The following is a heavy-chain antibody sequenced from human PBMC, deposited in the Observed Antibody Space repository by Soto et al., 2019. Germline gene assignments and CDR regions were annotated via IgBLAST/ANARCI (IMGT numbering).Heavy chain of an antibody. CDR3: AYLPCGGSCYWFSFSGMDV. CDR1: GFSLSTSGVG. D-gene: IGHD2-15*01. V-gene: IGHV2-5*02. Sequence: QITLKESGPTLVKPTQTLTLTCTFSGFSLSTSGVGVAWIRQPPGKALEWLALIYWDDDKRYRPSLESRLTITKDTSKNQVVLTMTNMDSVDTATYYCAYLPCGGSCYWFSFSGMDVWGQGTTVTVSS. CDR2: IYWDDDK. J-gene: IGHJ6*02.